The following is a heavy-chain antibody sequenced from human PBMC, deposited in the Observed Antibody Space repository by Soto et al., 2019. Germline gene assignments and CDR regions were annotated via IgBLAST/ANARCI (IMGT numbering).Heavy chain of an antibody. V-gene: IGHV1-69*02. CDR3: AKNREVIVVVPAAMFAFDI. J-gene: IGHJ3*02. Sequence: SVKVSCKASGGTFSSYTISWVRQAPGQGLEWMGRIIPILGIANYAQKFQGRVTITADKSTSTAYMELSSLRSEDTAVYYCAKNREVIVVVPAAMFAFDIWGQGTMVTVSS. CDR1: GGTFSSYT. CDR2: IIPILGIA. D-gene: IGHD2-2*01.